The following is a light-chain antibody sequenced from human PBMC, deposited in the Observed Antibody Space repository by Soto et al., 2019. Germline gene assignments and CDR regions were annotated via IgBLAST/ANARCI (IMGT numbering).Light chain of an antibody. J-gene: IGKJ5*01. CDR3: QQYGSSPST. Sequence: EIVLTQSPGTLSLSPGERATLSCRASQSVSYYLAWYQQKPGQAPRLLIYGASSRATGVPDRFSGSGSGTDFTLTISRLEPEDFAVYYCQQYGSSPSTFGQGTRLEIK. V-gene: IGKV3-20*01. CDR1: QSVSYY. CDR2: GAS.